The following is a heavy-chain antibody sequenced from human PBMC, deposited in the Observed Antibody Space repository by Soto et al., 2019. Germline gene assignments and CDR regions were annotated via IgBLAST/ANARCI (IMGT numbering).Heavy chain of an antibody. D-gene: IGHD3-10*01. Sequence: ASVKVSCKASGYTFTSYDINCVRQATGQGLEWMGWMNPNSGNTGYAQKFQGRVTMTRNTSISTAYMELSSLRSEDTAVYYCARAITSRITMVRGAKGYYYYYYMDVWGKGTTVTVSS. CDR2: MNPNSGNT. CDR1: GYTFTSYD. V-gene: IGHV1-8*01. CDR3: ARAITSRITMVRGAKGYYYYYYMDV. J-gene: IGHJ6*03.